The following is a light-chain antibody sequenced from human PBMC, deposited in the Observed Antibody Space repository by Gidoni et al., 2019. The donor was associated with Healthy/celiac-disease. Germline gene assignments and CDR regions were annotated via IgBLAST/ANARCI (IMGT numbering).Light chain of an antibody. Sequence: TTQSPSSLSASVGDRVTITCRASQSISSYLNWYQQKPGKAPKLLIYAASSLQSGVPSRFSGSGSGTDFTLTISRLQPEDFATYYCQQSYSTPLTFGGGTKVEIK. CDR1: QSISSY. J-gene: IGKJ4*01. CDR2: AAS. V-gene: IGKV1-39*01. CDR3: QQSYSTPLT.